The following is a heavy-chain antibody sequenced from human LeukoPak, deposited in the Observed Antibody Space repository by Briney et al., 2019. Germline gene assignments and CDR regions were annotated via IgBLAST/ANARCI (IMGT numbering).Heavy chain of an antibody. V-gene: IGHV1-18*01. CDR3: ARDRRIAVAWYYYYYYMDV. J-gene: IGHJ6*03. CDR2: ISAYNGNT. D-gene: IGHD6-19*01. CDR1: GYTFTSYG. Sequence: ASVKVSCKASGYTFTSYGISWVRQAPGQGLERMGWISAYNGNTNYAQKLQGRVTMTTDTSTSTAYMELRSLRSDDTAVYYCARDRRIAVAWYYYYYYMDVWGKGTTVTISS.